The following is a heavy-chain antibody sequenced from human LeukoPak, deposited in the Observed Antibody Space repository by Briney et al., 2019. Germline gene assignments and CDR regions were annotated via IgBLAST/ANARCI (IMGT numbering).Heavy chain of an antibody. CDR3: ARRMSYNWFDP. CDR1: GYTFTGYF. Sequence: GASVKVSCKASGYTFTGYFMHWVRQATGQGLEWMGWINPNSGGTNFAQKFQGRVTMTRDTSISTAYMELSRLRSDDTAVYYCARRMSYNWFDPWGQGTLVTVSS. CDR2: INPNSGGT. J-gene: IGHJ5*02. V-gene: IGHV1-2*02. D-gene: IGHD2/OR15-2a*01.